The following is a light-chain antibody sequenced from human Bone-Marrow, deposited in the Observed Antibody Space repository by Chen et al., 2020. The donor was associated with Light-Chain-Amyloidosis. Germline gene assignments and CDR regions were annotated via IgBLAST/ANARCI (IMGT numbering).Light chain of an antibody. Sequence: EIVLTQSPGTLSLSPGERATLSCRASQSVSSDYLAWYQQKPGQAPRLLIYDASNRATGIPARFIGNGSGTDFTLTISRLEPDDFAVYYCQQRSNWPLTFGPGTKVDIK. CDR2: DAS. J-gene: IGKJ3*01. V-gene: IGKV3-11*01. CDR3: QQRSNWPLT. CDR1: QSVSSDY.